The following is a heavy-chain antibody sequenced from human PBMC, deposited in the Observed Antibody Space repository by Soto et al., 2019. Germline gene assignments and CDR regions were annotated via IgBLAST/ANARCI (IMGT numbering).Heavy chain of an antibody. CDR3: TRDASRDSSARGWFDP. D-gene: IGHD6-13*01. J-gene: IGHJ5*02. CDR1: GFTFRSFT. CDR2: ISSNSAYI. V-gene: IGHV3-21*01. Sequence: GGSLRLSCAASGFTFRSFTMNWVRQAPGKGLEWVSTISSNSAYIYYTDALRGRFTISRDNAKNSLHLQMNSLRAEDTAVYYCTRDASRDSSARGWFDPWGPGTLVTVPQ.